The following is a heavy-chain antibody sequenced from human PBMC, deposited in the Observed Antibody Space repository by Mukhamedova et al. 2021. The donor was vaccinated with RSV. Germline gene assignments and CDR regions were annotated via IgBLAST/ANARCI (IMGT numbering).Heavy chain of an antibody. D-gene: IGHD3-22*01. CDR2: IYSGGST. Sequence: GLEWVSVIYSGGSTYYADSVKGRFTISRDNSKNTLYLQMNSLRAEDTAVYYCAREEDYYDSSGYYGSFDYWGQEPWSPSPQ. V-gene: IGHV3-53*05. CDR3: AREEDYYDSSGYYGSFDY. J-gene: IGHJ4*01.